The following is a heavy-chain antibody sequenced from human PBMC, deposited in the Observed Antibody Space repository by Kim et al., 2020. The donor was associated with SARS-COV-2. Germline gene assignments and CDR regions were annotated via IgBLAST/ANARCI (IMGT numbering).Heavy chain of an antibody. Sequence: QSGSTTSNPSLKTRVTQSVATSKNQFSLKLSSVTAADTAVYYCARGLENPWGQGTLVTVSS. J-gene: IGHJ5*02. CDR2: QSGST. CDR3: ARGLENP. V-gene: IGHV4-34*01.